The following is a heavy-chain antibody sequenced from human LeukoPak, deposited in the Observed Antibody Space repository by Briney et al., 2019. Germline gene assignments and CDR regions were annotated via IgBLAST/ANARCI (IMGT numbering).Heavy chain of an antibody. V-gene: IGHV3-53*01. CDR1: GFTVSSTY. Sequence: PRGSRRLSCAASGFTVSSTYMSWVSQAPRKGLEWISVIYSGGDTYKAVSGKGYFTISRDNSKNTLYLQMNSLRAEDTAVYYCGRLKSDGYIIEKWGQGNLGNVSS. J-gene: IGHJ4*02. CDR2: IYSGGDT. D-gene: IGHD3-16*01. CDR3: GRLKSDGYIIEK.